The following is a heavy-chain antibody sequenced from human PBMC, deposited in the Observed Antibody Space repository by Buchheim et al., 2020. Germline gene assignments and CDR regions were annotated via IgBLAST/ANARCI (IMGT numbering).Heavy chain of an antibody. D-gene: IGHD3-3*01. J-gene: IGHJ6*02. CDR1: GFTFSSYA. CDR3: AKDGSWYYDFWSGYFRTDRRSLYGMDV. CDR2: ISGSGGST. V-gene: IGHV3-23*01. Sequence: EVQLLESGGGLVQPGGSLRLSCAASGFTFSSYAMSWVRQAPGKGLEWVSAISGSGGSTYYADPVKGRFTISRDNSKNTLYLQMNSLRAEDTAVYYCAKDGSWYYDFWSGYFRTDRRSLYGMDVWGQGTT.